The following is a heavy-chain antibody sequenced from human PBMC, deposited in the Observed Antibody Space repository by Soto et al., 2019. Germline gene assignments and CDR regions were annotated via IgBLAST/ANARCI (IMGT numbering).Heavy chain of an antibody. Sequence: PGGSLRLSCAASGFTFSSYWMNWVRQAQGKGLEWVANVNQDGNEDNLLDSVKGRFTISRDNAKNSLFLQMNSLRVDDTAVYYCARTGDGHHDFLDYWGQGALVTVSS. D-gene: IGHD1-1*01. J-gene: IGHJ4*02. CDR2: VNQDGNED. V-gene: IGHV3-7*01. CDR1: GFTFSSYW. CDR3: ARTGDGHHDFLDY.